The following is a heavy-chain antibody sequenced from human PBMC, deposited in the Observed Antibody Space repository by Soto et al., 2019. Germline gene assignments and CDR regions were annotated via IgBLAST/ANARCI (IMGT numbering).Heavy chain of an antibody. Sequence: SETLSLTFSVSGGSVRSGSYYWTWIRQPAGKGLEWIGYIYQSGTTNYNASLKSRVTISIDTSKNQFFLKLNSVTAADTAVYYCARDSSGRHDYWGQGTLVTVSS. V-gene: IGHV4-61*01. D-gene: IGHD3-22*01. CDR2: IYQSGTT. J-gene: IGHJ4*02. CDR3: ARDSSGRHDY. CDR1: GGSVRSGSYY.